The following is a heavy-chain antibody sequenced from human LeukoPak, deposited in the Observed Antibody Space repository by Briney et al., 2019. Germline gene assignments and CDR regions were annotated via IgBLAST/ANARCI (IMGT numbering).Heavy chain of an antibody. D-gene: IGHD4-17*01. Sequence: SGGSLRLSCAASGFTFDDYGMSWVRQAPGKGLEWVSGINWDGGSTGYADSVKGRFTISRDNAKNSLYLQMNSLRAEDTALYYCARGKGGEFGYWGQGTLVTVSS. CDR2: INWDGGST. J-gene: IGHJ4*02. CDR3: ARGKGGEFGY. CDR1: GFTFDDYG. V-gene: IGHV3-20*04.